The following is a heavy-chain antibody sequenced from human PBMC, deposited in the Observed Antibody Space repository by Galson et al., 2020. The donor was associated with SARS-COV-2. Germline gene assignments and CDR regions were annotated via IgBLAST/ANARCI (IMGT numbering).Heavy chain of an antibody. Sequence: GGSLRLSCAASGFTFDDYTMHWVRQAPGKGLEWVSLISWDGGSTYYADSVKGRFTISRDNSKNSLYLQMNSLRTEDTALYYCTKDLYSSSSLDTYYYYYGMDVWGQGTTVTVSS. CDR3: TKDLYSSSSLDTYYYYYGMDV. D-gene: IGHD6-6*01. CDR1: GFTFDDYT. CDR2: ISWDGGST. J-gene: IGHJ6*02. V-gene: IGHV3-43*01.